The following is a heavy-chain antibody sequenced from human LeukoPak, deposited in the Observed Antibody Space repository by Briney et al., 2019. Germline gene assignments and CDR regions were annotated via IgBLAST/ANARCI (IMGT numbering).Heavy chain of an antibody. Sequence: ASVKVSCKVSGSMFTELSMHWVRQAPGEGLEWMGGFHPEDGETIYAQKFQGRVTMTEDSSTDTAYMELSSLRSEDTAVYYCAIVLAVGVVDWFDPWGQGTLVTVSS. CDR2: FHPEDGET. CDR1: GSMFTELS. J-gene: IGHJ5*02. CDR3: AIVLAVGVVDWFDP. V-gene: IGHV1-24*01. D-gene: IGHD6-19*01.